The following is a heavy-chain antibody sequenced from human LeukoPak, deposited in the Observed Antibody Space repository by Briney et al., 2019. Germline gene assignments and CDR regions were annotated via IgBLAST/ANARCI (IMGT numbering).Heavy chain of an antibody. CDR1: GFTFSSYS. J-gene: IGHJ4*02. D-gene: IGHD6-13*01. V-gene: IGHV3-30*03. CDR2: ISYDGSNK. Sequence: GGSLRLSCAASGFTFSSYSMNWVRQAPGKGLEWVAVISYDGSNKYYADSVKGRFTISRDNSKNTLYLQMNSLRAEDTAVYYCARAVAAAGRSDNDYWGQGTLVTVSS. CDR3: ARAVAAAGRSDNDY.